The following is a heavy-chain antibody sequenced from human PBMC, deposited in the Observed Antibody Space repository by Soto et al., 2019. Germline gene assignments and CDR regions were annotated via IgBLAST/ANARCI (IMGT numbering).Heavy chain of an antibody. CDR2: VYYTGSP. J-gene: IGHJ4*02. D-gene: IGHD4-17*01. CDR1: GGSISSSSYY. V-gene: IGHV4-39*01. CDR3: AIFLYGGSRGY. Sequence: PSETLSLTCTVSGGSISSSSYYWGWTRQPPGKGLEWIASVYYTGSPYYNTSLKSRVTLSVDTSNNQFSLKLSSVTAADTAVYYCAIFLYGGSRGYWGQGTLVTVSS.